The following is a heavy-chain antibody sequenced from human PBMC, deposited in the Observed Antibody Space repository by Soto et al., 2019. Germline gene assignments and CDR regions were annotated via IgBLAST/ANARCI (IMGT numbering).Heavy chain of an antibody. CDR2: IYPGDSDT. Sequence: PEDTMKIYGQVSGYNFTSYWIGWLRQMPGKVLEWMGIIYPGDSDTRYSPSFQGQVTISADKSINTAYLQWSSLKASDTAMYYCARSFTMVRGVITTLHGMDVWGQGTTVTVSS. V-gene: IGHV5-51*01. CDR3: ARSFTMVRGVITTLHGMDV. D-gene: IGHD3-10*01. J-gene: IGHJ6*02. CDR1: GYNFTSYW.